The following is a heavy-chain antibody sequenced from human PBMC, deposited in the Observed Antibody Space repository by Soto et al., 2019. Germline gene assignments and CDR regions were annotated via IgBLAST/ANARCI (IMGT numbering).Heavy chain of an antibody. CDR1: GYSFASYW. D-gene: IGHD6-6*01. CDR3: ARTRSFTLGFYYDGMDV. J-gene: IGHJ6*02. V-gene: IGHV5-51*01. CDR2: IYPGDSDT. Sequence: GASVKISCQGSGYSFASYWSGWVRQMPGKDLEWMGIIYPGDSDTRYSPSFQGQVTISADKSLRTAYLQWTSLKASDTALYYCARTRSFTLGFYYDGMDVWGQGTTVTVSS.